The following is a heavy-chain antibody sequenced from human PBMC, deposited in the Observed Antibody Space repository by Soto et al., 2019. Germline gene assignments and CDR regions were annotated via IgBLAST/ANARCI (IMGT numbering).Heavy chain of an antibody. CDR2: TYYRSKWIS. Sequence: SQTLSLTCAISGDSVSNNRATWNWIRQSPSGGLEWLGRTYYRSKWISDYAMSVKSRISINPDTSKNLISLHLNSVTPEDTAVYYCAREPPAFNSGFDFWGQGTPVTVSS. V-gene: IGHV6-1*01. J-gene: IGHJ4*02. CDR3: AREPPAFNSGFDF. D-gene: IGHD1-26*01. CDR1: GDSVSNNRAT.